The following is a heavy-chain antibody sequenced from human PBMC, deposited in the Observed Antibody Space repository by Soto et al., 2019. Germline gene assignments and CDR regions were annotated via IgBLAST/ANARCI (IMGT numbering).Heavy chain of an antibody. Sequence: SETLSLTCTVSGGSISSSSYYRGWIRQPPGKGLEWIGSIYYSGSTYYNPSLKSRVTISVDTSKNQFSLKLSSVTAADTALYYCARQRGSSGFPRVFSSDPWGRGPLFTVS. CDR1: GGSISSSSYY. CDR3: ARQRGSSGFPRVFSSDP. J-gene: IGHJ5*02. V-gene: IGHV4-39*01. D-gene: IGHD6-13*01. CDR2: IYYSGST.